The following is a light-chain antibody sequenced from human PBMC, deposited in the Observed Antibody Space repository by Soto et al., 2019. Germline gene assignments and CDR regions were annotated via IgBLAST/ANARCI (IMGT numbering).Light chain of an antibody. Sequence: IVMTQSPATLSVSPGERATLSCRASQSLGGSLAWYQQKPGQAPRLLIYGASTRVTGIPARFSGSGSGTVFTLTISIGQSEYCAVYYCQQYKNGWTFGQGTKVDIK. J-gene: IGKJ1*01. V-gene: IGKV3-15*01. CDR1: QSLGGS. CDR2: GAS. CDR3: QQYKNGWT.